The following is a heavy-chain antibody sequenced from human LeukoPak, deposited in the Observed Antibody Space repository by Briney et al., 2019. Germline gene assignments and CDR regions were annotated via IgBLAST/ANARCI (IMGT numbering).Heavy chain of an antibody. CDR1: GGSISSYY. Sequence: SETLSLTCTVSGGSISSYYWSWIRQPLGKGLEWIGYIYYSGSTNYNPSLKSRVTISVDTSKNQFSLKLSSVTAADTAVYYRARASMSHSPSRYYYYMDVWGKGTTVTVSS. V-gene: IGHV4-59*01. J-gene: IGHJ6*03. CDR2: IYYSGST. CDR3: ARASMSHSPSRYYYYMDV. D-gene: IGHD2-21*01.